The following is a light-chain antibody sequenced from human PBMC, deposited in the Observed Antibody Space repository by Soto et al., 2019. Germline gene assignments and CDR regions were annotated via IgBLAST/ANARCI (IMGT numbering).Light chain of an antibody. CDR3: QQYGGSPRT. Sequence: EIVLTQSPYTLSLSPGERATLSCRASQSVTSNYLAWSQQKPGQAPRLLIYGASSRATCIPDRFSGSGSGTDFTLTISRLETEDFAVYYCQQYGGSPRTFGQGTTVEIK. J-gene: IGKJ1*01. CDR2: GAS. V-gene: IGKV3-20*01. CDR1: QSVTSNY.